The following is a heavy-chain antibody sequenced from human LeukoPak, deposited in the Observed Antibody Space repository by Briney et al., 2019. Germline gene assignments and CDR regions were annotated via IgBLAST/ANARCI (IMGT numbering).Heavy chain of an antibody. D-gene: IGHD5-12*01. CDR2: INPNSGGT. CDR3: ARGVVGYSGYELLFDY. J-gene: IGHJ4*02. CDR1: GYTFTGYY. Sequence: GASVKVSCKASGYTFTGYYMHWVRQAPGQGLEWMGWINPNSGGTNYAQKFQGRVTMTRDTSISTAYMELSRLRSDDTAVYYCARGVVGYSGYELLFDYWGQGTLVTVSS. V-gene: IGHV1-2*02.